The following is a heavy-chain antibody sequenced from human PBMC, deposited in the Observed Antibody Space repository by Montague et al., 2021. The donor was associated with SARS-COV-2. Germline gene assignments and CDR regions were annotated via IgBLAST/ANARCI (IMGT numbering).Heavy chain of an antibody. CDR3: ATYYDILTGYYMDAFDI. CDR2: IYYSGST. V-gene: IGHV4-39*01. J-gene: IGHJ3*02. Sequence: SETLSLTCTVSGGSISSSGYYWGWIRQPPGKGLEWIGSIYYSGSTYYNPSLKSRVTISVDTSKNQFSLKLSSVTAADTAVYYCATYYDILTGYYMDAFDIWGQGTMVTVSS. D-gene: IGHD3-9*01. CDR1: GGSISSSGYY.